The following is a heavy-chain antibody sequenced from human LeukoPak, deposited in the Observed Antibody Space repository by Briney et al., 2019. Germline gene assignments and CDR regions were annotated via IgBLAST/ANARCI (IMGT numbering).Heavy chain of an antibody. CDR3: AGVDYDDRRRSWDY. CDR1: GGSISSSSYY. V-gene: IGHV4-39*01. J-gene: IGHJ4*02. Sequence: KTSETLSLTCIVSGGSISSSSYYWGWIRQPPGTGLEWIGNIYYGGSTYYNPSLKSRVTISVDTSKNQFSLKLSSVTAADTAVYYCAGVDYDDRRRSWDYWGQGTLVTVSS. CDR2: IYYGGST. D-gene: IGHD3-22*01.